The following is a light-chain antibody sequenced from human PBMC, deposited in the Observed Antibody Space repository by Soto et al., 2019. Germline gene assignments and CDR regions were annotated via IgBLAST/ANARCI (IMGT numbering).Light chain of an antibody. V-gene: IGKV3-15*01. CDR1: QSVSSN. CDR2: GAY. J-gene: IGKJ4*01. Sequence: EIVITQSPATMSVTQGERAALSCRASQSVSSNLAWYQQKPGQAPRLLISGAYTRATGIPARFSGSGSGTEFTLTICCLQSEDFTIYYCQYYNNWLATFGGGTKVDIK. CDR3: QYYNNWLAT.